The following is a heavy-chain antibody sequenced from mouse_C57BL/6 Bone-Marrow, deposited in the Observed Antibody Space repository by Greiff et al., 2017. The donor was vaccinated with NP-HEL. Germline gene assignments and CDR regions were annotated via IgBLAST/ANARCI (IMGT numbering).Heavy chain of an antibody. J-gene: IGHJ1*03. V-gene: IGHV3-6*01. CDR2: ISYDGSN. CDR3: ARELLRYYYWYFDV. Sequence: EVKLMESGPGLVKPSQSLSLTCSVTGYSITSGYYWNWIRQFPGNKLEWMGYISYDGSNNYNPSLKNRISITRDTSKNQFFLKLNSVTTEDTATYYCARELLRYYYWYFDVWGTGTTVTVSS. CDR1: GYSITSGYY. D-gene: IGHD1-1*01.